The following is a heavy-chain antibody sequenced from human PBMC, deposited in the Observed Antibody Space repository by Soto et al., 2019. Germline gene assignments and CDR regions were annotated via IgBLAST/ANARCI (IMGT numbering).Heavy chain of an antibody. CDR2: INHSGST. CDR1: GGSFSGYY. CDR3: ASVYSSEHLWRNNWFDP. D-gene: IGHD3-22*01. V-gene: IGHV4-34*01. J-gene: IGHJ5*02. Sequence: PSDTLSLTCAVYGGSFSGYYWSWIRQPPGKGLEWIGEINHSGSTNYNPSLKSRVTISVDTSKNQFSLKLSSVTAADTAVYYCASVYSSEHLWRNNWFDPWGQGTLVTVSS.